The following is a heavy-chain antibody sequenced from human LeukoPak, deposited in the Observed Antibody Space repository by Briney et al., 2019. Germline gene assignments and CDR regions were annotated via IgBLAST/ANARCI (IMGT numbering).Heavy chain of an antibody. J-gene: IGHJ5*02. CDR3: ARDRTGVGQLANWFDP. D-gene: IGHD6-13*01. V-gene: IGHV6-1*01. CDR1: GDSVSSNSAA. CDR2: TYYRSKWYN. Sequence: KTSQTLSLTCAISGDSVSSNSAAWNWIRQSPSRGLEWLGRTYYRSKWYNDYAVSVKSRITINPDTSKNQFSLQLNSVTPEDTAVYYCARDRTGVGQLANWFDPWGQGTLVTVSS.